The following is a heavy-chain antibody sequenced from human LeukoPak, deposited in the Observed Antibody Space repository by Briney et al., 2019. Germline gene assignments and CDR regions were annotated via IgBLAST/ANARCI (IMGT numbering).Heavy chain of an antibody. J-gene: IGHJ4*02. CDR1: GFTFSSYA. D-gene: IGHD3-10*01. CDR3: ARDPYYYGSGSYPLLDY. CDR2: ISYDGSNK. V-gene: IGHV3-30-3*01. Sequence: GGSLRLSCAASGFTFSSYAVHWVRQAPGKGLEWVAVISYDGSNKYYADSVKGRFTISRDNSKNTLYLQMNSLRAEDTAVYYCARDPYYYGSGSYPLLDYWGQGTLVTVSS.